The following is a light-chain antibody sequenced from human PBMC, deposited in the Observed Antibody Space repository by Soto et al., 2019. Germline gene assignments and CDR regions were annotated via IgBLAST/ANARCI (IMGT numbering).Light chain of an antibody. Sequence: QTVVTQPASLSASPGASASLTCTLRSGINVDIYRIYWYQQKPGSPPQFLLRYKSDSDNQQGSGVPSRFSGSKDASANAGILLISGLQSEDEADYYCMVWHSSAVVFGGGTKLTVL. CDR2: YKSDSDN. J-gene: IGLJ2*01. CDR3: MVWHSSAVV. CDR1: SGINVDIYR. V-gene: IGLV5-45*01.